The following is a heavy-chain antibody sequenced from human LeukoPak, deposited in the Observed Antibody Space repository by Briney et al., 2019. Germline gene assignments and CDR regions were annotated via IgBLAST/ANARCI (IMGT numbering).Heavy chain of an antibody. V-gene: IGHV3-30-3*01. CDR1: GFTFSSYA. CDR2: ISYDGSNK. J-gene: IGHJ4*02. Sequence: PGGSLILSCAASGFTFSSYAMHWVRQAPGKGLEWVAVISYDGSNKYYADSVKGRFTISRDNSKNTLYLQMNSLRAEDTAVYYCASHSDYGDYTTMRYWGQGTLVTVSS. D-gene: IGHD4-17*01. CDR3: ASHSDYGDYTTMRY.